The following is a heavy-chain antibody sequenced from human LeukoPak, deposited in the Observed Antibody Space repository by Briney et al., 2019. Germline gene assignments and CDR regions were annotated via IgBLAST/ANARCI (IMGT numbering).Heavy chain of an antibody. J-gene: IGHJ4*02. D-gene: IGHD6-25*01. CDR3: ARGLGF. V-gene: IGHV3-48*01. CDR2: ISSSSSTI. Sequence: GGSLRLSCAASGFTFSTYNMNWVRQAPGKGLEWVSYISSSSSTIYYADSVKGRFTISRDNAKNSLYLQMNTLRAEDTAVYYCARGLGFWGQGTLVTVSS. CDR1: GFTFSTYN.